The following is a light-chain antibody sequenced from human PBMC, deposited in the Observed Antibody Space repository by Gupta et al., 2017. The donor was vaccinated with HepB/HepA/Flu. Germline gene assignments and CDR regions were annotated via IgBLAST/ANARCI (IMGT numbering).Light chain of an antibody. V-gene: IGLV1-40*01. CDR1: SSNIGAGYA. CDR2: GNS. Sequence: QSVLTQPPSVSGPPGQRVTISCTGSSSNIGAGYAVHWYQQLPGTAPKPLIYGNSNRPSGVPDRFSGSKSGTSASLAITGLQAEDEADYYCQSYDSSLSGSVFGGGTKLTVL. J-gene: IGLJ3*02. CDR3: QSYDSSLSGSV.